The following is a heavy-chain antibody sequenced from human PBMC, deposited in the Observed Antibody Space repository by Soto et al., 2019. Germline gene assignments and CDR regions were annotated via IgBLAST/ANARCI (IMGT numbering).Heavy chain of an antibody. CDR1: GYSFTSYW. V-gene: IGHV5-10-1*01. CDR2: IDPSDSYT. CDR3: ARVDSFSSGGSCYFV. J-gene: IGHJ4*02. Sequence: GESLKISCKGSGYSFTSYWISWVRQMPGKGLEWMGRIDPSDSYTNYSPSFQGHVTISADKSISTAYLQWSSLKASDTAMYYCARVDSFSSGGSCYFVWGQGTLVTVSP. D-gene: IGHD2-15*01.